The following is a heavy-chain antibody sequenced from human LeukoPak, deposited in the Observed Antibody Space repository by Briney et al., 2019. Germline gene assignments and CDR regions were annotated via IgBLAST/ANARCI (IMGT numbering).Heavy chain of an antibody. CDR3: ARDITTMVVAVSRLFGDAFDI. V-gene: IGHV3-21*01. D-gene: IGHD2-15*01. J-gene: IGHJ3*02. Sequence: GGSLRLSCAASGFTFSSYAMNWVRQAPGKGLEWVSSISSSSSYIYYADSVKGRFTISRDNAKNSLYLQMNSLRAEDTAVYYCARDITTMVVAVSRLFGDAFDIWGQGTMVTVSS. CDR1: GFTFSSYA. CDR2: ISSSSSYI.